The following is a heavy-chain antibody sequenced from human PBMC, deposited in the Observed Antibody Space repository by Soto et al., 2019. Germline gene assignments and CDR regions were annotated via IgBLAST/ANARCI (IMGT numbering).Heavy chain of an antibody. CDR2: INPDGSST. CDR1: GFTFSPYW. D-gene: IGHD6-19*01. V-gene: IGHV3-74*01. Sequence: PGGSLRLACAASGFTFSPYWMHWVRQAPGKGLVWVSRINPDGSSTDYADSVKGRFTISXXXAXXTXXLXXKXXSAXDTAVDYCGRGGSDSPRGMDVRGQGTTVTVSS. CDR3: GRGGSDSPRGMDV. J-gene: IGHJ6*02.